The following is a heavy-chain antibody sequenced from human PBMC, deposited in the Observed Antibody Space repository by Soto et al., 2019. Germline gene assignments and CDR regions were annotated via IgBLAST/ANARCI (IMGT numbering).Heavy chain of an antibody. D-gene: IGHD2-8*01. J-gene: IGHJ6*02. CDR1: GGTFSSYA. CDR2: IIPIFGTA. Sequence: QVQLVQSGAEVKKPGSSVKVSCKASGGTFSSYAISWVRQAPGQGLEWMGGIIPIFGTANYAQKFQGRVTITADESTSTAYMELSSLRSEDTAVYYCAGGYCTNGVCSRYYYYYGMDVWGQGTTVTVSS. CDR3: AGGYCTNGVCSRYYYYYGMDV. V-gene: IGHV1-69*01.